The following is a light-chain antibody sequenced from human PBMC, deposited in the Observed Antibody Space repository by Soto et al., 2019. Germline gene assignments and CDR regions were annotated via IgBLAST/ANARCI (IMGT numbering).Light chain of an antibody. J-gene: IGKJ1*01. CDR2: GAA. Sequence: VLTQSPGTLSLSPGEGATLSCRASQIVISNHLAWYQQKLGQPPRLLMSGAATRATGIPDRFSGSESGTDGTLTISRLEAEDGSVYYCQQFASSPRTFGRGTKVDIK. CDR1: QIVISNH. CDR3: QQFASSPRT. V-gene: IGKV3-20*01.